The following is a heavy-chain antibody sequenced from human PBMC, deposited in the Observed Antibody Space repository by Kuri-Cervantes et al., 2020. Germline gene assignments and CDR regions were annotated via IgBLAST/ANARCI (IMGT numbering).Heavy chain of an antibody. CDR3: ARGFWSGSSYYYMDV. J-gene: IGHJ6*03. Sequence: GESLKISCAASGFTFDDYGMSWVRQVPGKGLEWVSGINWNGGSTGYADSVKGRFTISRDNAKNSLYLQMNSLRVEDTAVYYCARGFWSGSSYYYMDVWGKGTTVTVSS. CDR1: GFTFDDYG. V-gene: IGHV3-20*04. D-gene: IGHD3-3*01. CDR2: INWNGGST.